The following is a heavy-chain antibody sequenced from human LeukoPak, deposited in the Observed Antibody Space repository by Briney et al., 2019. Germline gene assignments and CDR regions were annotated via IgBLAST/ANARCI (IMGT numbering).Heavy chain of an antibody. Sequence: PSETLSLTGAVYGGSFSGYYWSWIRQPPGKGLEWIGEINHSGSTNYNPSLKSRVTISVDTSKNQFSLKLSSVTAADTAVYYCARGSQSLGYCSGGSCRAKIFDYWGQGTLVTVSS. CDR1: GGSFSGYY. CDR2: INHSGST. J-gene: IGHJ4*02. CDR3: ARGSQSLGYCSGGSCRAKIFDY. V-gene: IGHV4-34*01. D-gene: IGHD2-15*01.